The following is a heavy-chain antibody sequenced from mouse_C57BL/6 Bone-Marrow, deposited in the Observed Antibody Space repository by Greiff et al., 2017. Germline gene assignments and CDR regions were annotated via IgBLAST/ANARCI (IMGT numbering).Heavy chain of an antibody. V-gene: IGHV5-4*03. CDR1: GFTFSSYA. CDR3: ARRFYGSSPYYFDY. D-gene: IGHD1-1*01. CDR2: ISDGGSYT. J-gene: IGHJ2*01. Sequence: EVKLMESGGGLVKPGGSLKLSCAASGFTFSSYAMSWVRQTPEKRLEWVATISDGGSYTYYPDNVKGRFTISRDNAKNNLYLQMSHLKSEDTAMYYCARRFYGSSPYYFDYWGQGTTLTVSS.